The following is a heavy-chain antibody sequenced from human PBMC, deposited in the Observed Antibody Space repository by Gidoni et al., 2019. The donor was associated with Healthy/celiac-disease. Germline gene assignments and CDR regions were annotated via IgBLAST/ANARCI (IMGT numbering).Heavy chain of an antibody. J-gene: IGHJ3*02. CDR3: AHGGASGYYLWGGSTRAFDI. D-gene: IGHD3-22*01. CDR1: GFSLSTSGVG. CDR2: IYWNDDK. V-gene: IGHV2-5*01. Sequence: QITLKESGPTLVKPTQTLTLTCTFSGFSLSTSGVGVGWIRQPPGKALEWLALIYWNDDKRYSPSLKSRLTINKDTSKNQVVLTMTNMDPVDTDTYYWAHGGASGYYLWGGSTRAFDIWGQGTMVTVSS.